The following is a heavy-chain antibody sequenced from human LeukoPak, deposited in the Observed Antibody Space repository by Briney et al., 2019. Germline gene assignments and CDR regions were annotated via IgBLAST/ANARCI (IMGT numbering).Heavy chain of an antibody. Sequence: ASETLSLTCTVSGGSISNYYWSWIRQPPGKGLEWIGNIYHIGSTNYRPSLKGRVTMSLDTSKNQFSLKLSSVTAADTAVYYCARGAAGYSYGWGQGTLVTVSS. CDR2: IYHIGST. V-gene: IGHV4-59*01. CDR1: GGSISNYY. CDR3: ARGAAGYSYG. D-gene: IGHD5-18*01. J-gene: IGHJ4*02.